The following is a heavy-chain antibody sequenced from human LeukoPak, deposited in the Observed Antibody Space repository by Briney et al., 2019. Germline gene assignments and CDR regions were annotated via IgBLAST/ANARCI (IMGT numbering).Heavy chain of an antibody. J-gene: IGHJ4*02. V-gene: IGHV3-7*05. D-gene: IGHD3-10*01. CDR3: ARDLIDYGSGSYYALGD. Sequence: GGSLRLSCAASGFTFSIYWMSWVRQAPGKGLEWVANIKQDGSEKYYVDSVKGRFTISRDNANNSLYLQMNSLRAEDTAVYYCARDLIDYGSGSYYALGDWGQGTLVTVSS. CDR1: GFTFSIYW. CDR2: IKQDGSEK.